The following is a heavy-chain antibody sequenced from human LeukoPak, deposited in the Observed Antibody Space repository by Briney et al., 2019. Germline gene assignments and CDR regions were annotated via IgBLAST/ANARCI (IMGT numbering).Heavy chain of an antibody. Sequence: PGGSLRLSCAASGFALSSHWMTWVRQVPGGGPEWVANVNRDGSKTYYLDSVKGRFTISKDNAKNSLYLQMNSLRAEDTALYHCARNNGMDVWGQGTTVIVSS. V-gene: IGHV3-7*03. CDR2: VNRDGSKT. CDR3: ARNNGMDV. CDR1: GFALSSHW. J-gene: IGHJ6*02.